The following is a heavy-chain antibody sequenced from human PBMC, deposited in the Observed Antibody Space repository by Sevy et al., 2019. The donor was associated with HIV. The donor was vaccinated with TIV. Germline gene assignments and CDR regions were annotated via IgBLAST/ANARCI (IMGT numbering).Heavy chain of an antibody. D-gene: IGHD3-10*01. V-gene: IGHV3-33*01. CDR2: IWYDGSNK. CDR3: VRDRPVSGTTQLDY. CDR1: GFTFSRHG. Sequence: GGSLRLSCAASGFTFSRHGMHWVRQAPGKGLEWVAVIWYDGSNKYYADSVKGRFTISIDNSKNTLYLQMNSLRAEDTAVYYCVRDRPVSGTTQLDYWGQGTLVTVSS. J-gene: IGHJ4*02.